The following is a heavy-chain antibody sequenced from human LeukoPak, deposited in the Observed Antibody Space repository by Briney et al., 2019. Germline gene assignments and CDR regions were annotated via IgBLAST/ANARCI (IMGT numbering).Heavy chain of an antibody. Sequence: PSETLSLTCTVSGGSISSYYWSWIRQPPGKGLEWIGYIYYSGSTNYNPSLKSRVTISVDTSKNQFSLKLSSVTAADTAVYYCASSGWAGDDAFDIWGQGTMVTVSS. CDR1: GGSISSYY. V-gene: IGHV4-59*08. D-gene: IGHD7-27*01. J-gene: IGHJ3*02. CDR3: ASSGWAGDDAFDI. CDR2: IYYSGST.